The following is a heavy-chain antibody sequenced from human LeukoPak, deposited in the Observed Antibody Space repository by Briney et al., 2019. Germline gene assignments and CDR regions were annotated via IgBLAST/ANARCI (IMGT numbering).Heavy chain of an antibody. Sequence: PLETPSLTCTVSGGSISSSSYYWGWIRQPPGKGLEWIGSIYYSGSTYYNPSLKSRVTISVDTSKNQFSLKLSSVTAADTAVYYCARLVVSRITIFGVGEGYYMDVWGKGTTVTVSS. D-gene: IGHD3-3*01. CDR3: ARLVVSRITIFGVGEGYYMDV. J-gene: IGHJ6*03. CDR1: GGSISSSSYY. V-gene: IGHV4-39*01. CDR2: IYYSGST.